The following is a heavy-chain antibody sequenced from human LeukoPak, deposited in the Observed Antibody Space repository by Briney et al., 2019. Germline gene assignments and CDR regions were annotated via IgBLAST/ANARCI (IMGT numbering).Heavy chain of an antibody. Sequence: SETLSLTCTVSGASISDYYWNWIRQPPGRGLEWIGYIYSSGNTDYNPSVKSRVTISVDTSKDEFSLKLNSVTAADTAVYYCTRHSWNPLGRGGHFDYWGQGALVTVSS. J-gene: IGHJ4*02. CDR2: IYSSGNT. CDR3: TRHSWNPLGRGGHFDY. CDR1: GASISDYY. V-gene: IGHV4-4*09. D-gene: IGHD1-26*01.